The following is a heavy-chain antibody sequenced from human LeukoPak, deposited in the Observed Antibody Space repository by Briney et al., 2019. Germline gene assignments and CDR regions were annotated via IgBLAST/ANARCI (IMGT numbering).Heavy chain of an antibody. CDR1: GYPFTSYA. CDR2: INAGNGNT. CDR3: ARAPQWLVHWFDP. Sequence: ASVKVSCKASGYPFTSYAMHWVRPAPGQRLEWMGWINAGNGNTKYSQKFQGRVTITRDTSASTAYMELSSLRSEDTAVYYCARAPQWLVHWFDPWGQGTLVTVSS. J-gene: IGHJ5*02. D-gene: IGHD6-19*01. V-gene: IGHV1-3*01.